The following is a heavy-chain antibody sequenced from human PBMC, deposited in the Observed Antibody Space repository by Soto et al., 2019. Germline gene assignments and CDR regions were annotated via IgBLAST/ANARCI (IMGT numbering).Heavy chain of an antibody. CDR1: GFTFSSYA. J-gene: IGHJ4*02. CDR2: ISGSGGST. V-gene: IGHV3-23*01. CDR3: AKDPPIKYSSGWYDDY. D-gene: IGHD6-19*01. Sequence: GGSLRLSCAASGFTFSSYAMSWLRQAPGKGLEWVSAISGSGGSTYYADSVKGRFTISRDNSKNTLYLQMNSLRAEDTAVYYCAKDPPIKYSSGWYDDYWGEGTLVTVSS.